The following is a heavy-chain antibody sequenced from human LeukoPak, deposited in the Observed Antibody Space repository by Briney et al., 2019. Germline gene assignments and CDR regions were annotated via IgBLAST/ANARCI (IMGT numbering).Heavy chain of an antibody. CDR1: GGSISSYY. Sequence: PSETLSLTCTVSGGSISSYYWSWIRQPPGKGLEWIGYIYYSGSTDYNPSLKSRVTMSVDTSENQFSLKLTSVTAADTAVYFCARGPFSYDSSGYRRWFDPWGQGTLVTVSS. V-gene: IGHV4-59*01. D-gene: IGHD3-22*01. CDR2: IYYSGST. J-gene: IGHJ5*02. CDR3: ARGPFSYDSSGYRRWFDP.